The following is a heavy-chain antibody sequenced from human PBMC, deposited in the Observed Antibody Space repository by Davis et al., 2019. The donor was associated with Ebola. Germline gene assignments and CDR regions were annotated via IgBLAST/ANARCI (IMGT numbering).Heavy chain of an antibody. Sequence: PGGSLRFSCAASGFSFSDYFMSWIRQAPEKEMEWIAYISGSGSTIYYADSVEGRFTISRDNAKRSLFLQMDSLRAEDTAIYYCAGVAAAASWNWYFDLWGRGTLVSVSS. D-gene: IGHD6-13*01. V-gene: IGHV3-11*04. J-gene: IGHJ2*01. CDR3: AGVAAAASWNWYFDL. CDR2: ISGSGSTI. CDR1: GFSFSDYF.